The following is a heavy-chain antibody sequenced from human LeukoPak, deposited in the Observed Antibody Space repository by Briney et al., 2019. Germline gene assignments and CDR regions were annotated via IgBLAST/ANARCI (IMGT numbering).Heavy chain of an antibody. D-gene: IGHD3-22*01. CDR1: GFTFSSYS. CDR2: ISSSSIYI. CDR3: ARDYYSDSSASYWYFDL. Sequence: GGSLGLSCAASGFTFSSYSMNWVRQAPGKGLEWVSTISSSSIYIYYADSVKGRVTISRDNAKKSVYLQMNSLRAEDTAVYYCARDYYSDSSASYWYFDLWGRGTLVTVSS. V-gene: IGHV3-21*01. J-gene: IGHJ2*01.